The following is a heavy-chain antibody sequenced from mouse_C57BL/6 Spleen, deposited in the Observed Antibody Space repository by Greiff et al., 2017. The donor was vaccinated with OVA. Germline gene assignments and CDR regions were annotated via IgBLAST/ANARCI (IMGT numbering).Heavy chain of an antibody. Sequence: EVQLQQSGPELVKPGASVKISCKASGYTFTDYYMNWVKQSHGKSLEWIGDINPNNGGTSYNQKFKGKATLTVDKSSSTAYMELRSLTSEDSAVYYCARGGTAFFAYWGQGTLVTVSA. CDR2: INPNNGGT. V-gene: IGHV1-26*01. D-gene: IGHD3-3*01. J-gene: IGHJ3*01. CDR1: GYTFTDYY. CDR3: ARGGTAFFAY.